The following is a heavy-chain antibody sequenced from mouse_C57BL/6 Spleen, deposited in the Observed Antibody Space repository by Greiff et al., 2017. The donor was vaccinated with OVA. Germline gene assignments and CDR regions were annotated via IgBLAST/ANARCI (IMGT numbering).Heavy chain of an antibody. Sequence: VQLQQSGAELAKPGPSVRLSCKASGYTLPSFWRHWVKQRPGPGREWIGFINPSSGYTKYNQKFKDKATLTADKSSSTAYMQLSSLTYEDSAVYYCALNDWFAYWGQGTLVTVSA. CDR1: GYTLPSFW. V-gene: IGHV1-7*01. CDR2: INPSSGYT. CDR3: ALNDWFAY. J-gene: IGHJ3*01.